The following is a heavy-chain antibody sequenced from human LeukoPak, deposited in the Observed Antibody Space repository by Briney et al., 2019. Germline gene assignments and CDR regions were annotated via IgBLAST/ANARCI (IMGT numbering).Heavy chain of an antibody. J-gene: IGHJ4*02. Sequence: ASVKVSCKASGYTFTNYYMHWVRQAPGQGLEWMGIINPSCGSTSYAQRFQGRVTMTRGTSTTTVYMELSWLRSEDTAVYYCAKERNRGYCSSTSCLSIDYWGQGTLVTVSS. CDR3: AKERNRGYCSSTSCLSIDY. CDR1: GYTFTNYY. V-gene: IGHV1-46*01. D-gene: IGHD2-2*01. CDR2: INPSCGST.